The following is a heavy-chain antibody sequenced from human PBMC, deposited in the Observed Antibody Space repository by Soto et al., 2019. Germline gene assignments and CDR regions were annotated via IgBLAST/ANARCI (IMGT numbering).Heavy chain of an antibody. D-gene: IGHD2-15*01. CDR2: INAGKFNT. CDR3: ARGGFLVVVAATGWFDP. CDR1: GYTFTTYA. Sequence: ASVKGSCRASGYTFTTYAMHWVRRATGQGLWCIGWINAGKFNTKYSQKFRVRVTITRYTAASTAYMELSSLRSEDTAVYYCARGGFLVVVAATGWFDPWGQGALVTVCS. V-gene: IGHV1-3*01. J-gene: IGHJ5*02.